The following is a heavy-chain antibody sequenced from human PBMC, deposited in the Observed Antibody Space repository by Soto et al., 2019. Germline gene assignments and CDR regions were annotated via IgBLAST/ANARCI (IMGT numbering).Heavy chain of an antibody. J-gene: IGHJ4*02. Sequence: ASVKVSCKASGYTFTSYGISWVRQAPGQGLEWMGWISAYNGNTNYAQKLQGRVTMTTDTSTSTAYMELRSLRSDDTAVYYCATLLKTYYDILTGYLAFDYWGQGTLVTVSS. CDR3: ATLLKTYYDILTGYLAFDY. CDR1: GYTFTSYG. D-gene: IGHD3-9*01. CDR2: ISAYNGNT. V-gene: IGHV1-18*01.